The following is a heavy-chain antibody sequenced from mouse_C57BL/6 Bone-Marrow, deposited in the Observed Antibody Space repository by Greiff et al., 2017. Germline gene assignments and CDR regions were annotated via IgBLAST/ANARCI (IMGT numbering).Heavy chain of an antibody. CDR2: IYPGDGDT. CDR3: ARGGYDAWFAY. CDR1: GYAFSSSW. V-gene: IGHV1-82*01. D-gene: IGHD2-2*01. Sequence: VMLVESGPELVKPGASVKISCKASGYAFSSSWMNWVKQRPGKGLEWIGRIYPGDGDTNYNGKFKGKTTLTADKSSSTAYMQLSSLTSEDSAVYFCARGGYDAWFAYWGQGTLVTVSA. J-gene: IGHJ3*01.